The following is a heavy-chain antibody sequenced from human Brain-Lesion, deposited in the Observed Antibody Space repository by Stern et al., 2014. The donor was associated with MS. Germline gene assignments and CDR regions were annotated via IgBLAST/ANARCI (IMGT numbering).Heavy chain of an antibody. CDR1: GFTFDDYA. CDR2: ITWDGGST. V-gene: IGHV3-43D*03. D-gene: IGHD2-21*01. CDR3: AGGLGF. J-gene: IGHJ4*02. Sequence: EAQLVESGGVVVQPGGSLRLSCAASGFTFDDYAMHWVRQDPGKGLEWVSLITWDGGSTSYTDSVKGRFSISRDNRKSFLYLQMNSLRPEDTALYYCAGGLGFWGRGTLVTVSS.